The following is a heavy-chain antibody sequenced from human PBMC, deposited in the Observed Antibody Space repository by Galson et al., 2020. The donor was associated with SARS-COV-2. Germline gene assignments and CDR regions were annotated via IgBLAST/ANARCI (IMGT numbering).Heavy chain of an antibody. D-gene: IGHD6-13*01. CDR2: IYGHDDK. V-gene: IGHV2-5*01. Sequence: SGPTLVKPTQTLTLTCTFSGFSLSTSGVGVGWIRQPPGKALEWLSLIYGHDDKRYSPSLKSRLTITKDTSKNQVVLTMTNMDPVDTATYFCEPELRGSSSNGIDVWGQGTTVTVSS. J-gene: IGHJ6*02. CDR3: EPELRGSSSNGIDV. CDR1: GFSLSTSGVG.